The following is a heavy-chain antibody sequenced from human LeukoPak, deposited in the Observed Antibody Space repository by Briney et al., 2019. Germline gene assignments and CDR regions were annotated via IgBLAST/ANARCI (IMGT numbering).Heavy chain of an antibody. Sequence: PSETLSLTCTVSGGSISSSSYYWGWIRQPPGKGLEWIGSIYYSGSTYYNPSLKSRATISVDTSKNQFSLKLSSVTAADTAVYYCARMFGELGVWYWGQGTLVTVSS. D-gene: IGHD3-10*02. J-gene: IGHJ4*02. CDR1: GGSISSSSYY. CDR3: ARMFGELGVWY. V-gene: IGHV4-39*07. CDR2: IYYSGST.